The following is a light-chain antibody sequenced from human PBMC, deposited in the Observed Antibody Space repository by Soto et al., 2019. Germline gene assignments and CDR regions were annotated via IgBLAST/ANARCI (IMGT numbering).Light chain of an antibody. Sequence: IQLTQSPSFLSASVGDRVTITCRASQGISSYLAWYQQKPGKAPKLLIDAASTLQSGVPSRFSGGGSGTEFTLTISSLQPEDFATYYCQQANSFPITFGQGTRLEIK. CDR1: QGISSY. V-gene: IGKV1-9*01. CDR2: AAS. J-gene: IGKJ5*01. CDR3: QQANSFPIT.